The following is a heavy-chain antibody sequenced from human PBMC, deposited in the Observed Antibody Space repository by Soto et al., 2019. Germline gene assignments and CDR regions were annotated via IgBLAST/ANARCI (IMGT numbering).Heavy chain of an antibody. J-gene: IGHJ4*02. CDR3: ARVKRYFDWSPRDY. Sequence: EVQLVESGGGLVQPGGSLRLSCAASGFTFSSYWMRWVRQAPGKGLEWVANIKQDGSEKYYVDSVKGRFTISRDNAKNSRFLQMNILGAEDTVVYYCARVKRYFDWSPRDYWGQGALVTVSS. CDR2: IKQDGSEK. D-gene: IGHD3-9*01. V-gene: IGHV3-7*01. CDR1: GFTFSSYW.